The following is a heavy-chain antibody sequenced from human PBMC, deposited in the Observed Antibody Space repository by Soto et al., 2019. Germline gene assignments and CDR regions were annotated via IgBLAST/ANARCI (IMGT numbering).Heavy chain of an antibody. CDR2: ISYDGSNK. CDR3: ARGAGQLSVVTAILFDY. V-gene: IGHV3-30-3*01. J-gene: IGHJ4*02. Sequence: GGSLRLSCAASGFTFSSYAMHWVRQAPGKGLEWVAVISYDGSNKYYADSVKGRFTISRDNSKNTLYLQMNSLRAEDTAVYYCARGAGQLSVVTAILFDYWGQGTLVTVSS. D-gene: IGHD2-21*02. CDR1: GFTFSSYA.